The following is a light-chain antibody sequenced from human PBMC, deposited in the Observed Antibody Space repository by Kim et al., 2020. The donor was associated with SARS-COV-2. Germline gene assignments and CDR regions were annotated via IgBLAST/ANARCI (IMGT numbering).Light chain of an antibody. J-gene: IGKJ1*01. CDR2: GAS. Sequence: EIVMTQSPATLSVSPGERATLSCRASQSVSSNLAWYQQKPGQAPRLLIYGASTMATGIPVRFSGSGSGTEFTLTISSLQSEDFAVYYFQQYNNWPRTFGQGTKV. V-gene: IGKV3-15*01. CDR3: QQYNNWPRT. CDR1: QSVSSN.